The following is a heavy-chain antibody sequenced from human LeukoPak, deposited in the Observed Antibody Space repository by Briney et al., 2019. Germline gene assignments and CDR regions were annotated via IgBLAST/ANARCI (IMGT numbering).Heavy chain of an antibody. J-gene: IGHJ3*02. Sequence: AASVKVSCKASGGTFSSYAISWVRQAPGQGLEWMGGIIPIFGTANYAQKFQGRVTITADESTSTADRELSSLRSEDTAVYYCARDCGDSGSYYWDAFDIWGQGTRVTVSS. CDR2: IIPIFGTA. V-gene: IGHV1-69*01. D-gene: IGHD1-26*01. CDR1: GGTFSSYA. CDR3: ARDCGDSGSYYWDAFDI.